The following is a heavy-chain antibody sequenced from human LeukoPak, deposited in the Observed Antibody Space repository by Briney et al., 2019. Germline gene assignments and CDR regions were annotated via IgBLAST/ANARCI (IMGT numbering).Heavy chain of an antibody. Sequence: GGSLRLSCAASGFTFSSYGMHWVRQAPGKGLEWVAVISYDGSNKYYADSVKGRFTISRDNSKNTLYLQMNSLRAEDTAVYYFVKEGFDMGGEGTMVTVSS. J-gene: IGHJ3*02. CDR3: VKEGFDM. CDR1: GFTFSSYG. V-gene: IGHV3-30*18. CDR2: ISYDGSNK.